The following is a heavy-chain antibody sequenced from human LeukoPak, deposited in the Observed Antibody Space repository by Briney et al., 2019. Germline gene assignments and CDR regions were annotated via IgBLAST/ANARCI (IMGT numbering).Heavy chain of an antibody. CDR1: DGSISNYY. Sequence: SETLSLTCSVSDGSISNYYWSWIRQPAGKGLEWIGRIYPSGSTSYKPSLKSRVTMSIDKSKNQFSLKLSSVTAADTAVYYCAREREGIVIVPPARGAFDIWGQGTMVTVSS. CDR3: AREREGIVIVPPARGAFDI. J-gene: IGHJ3*02. CDR2: IYPSGST. D-gene: IGHD2-2*01. V-gene: IGHV4-4*07.